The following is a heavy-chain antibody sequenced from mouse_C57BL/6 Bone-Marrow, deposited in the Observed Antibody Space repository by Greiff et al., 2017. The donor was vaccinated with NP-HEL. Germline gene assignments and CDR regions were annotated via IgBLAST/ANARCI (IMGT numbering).Heavy chain of an antibody. D-gene: IGHD4-1*02. V-gene: IGHV1-55*01. CDR2: IYPGSGST. CDR3: ASLLNWGYYAMDY. J-gene: IGHJ4*01. CDR1: GYTFTSYW. Sequence: VQLQESGAELVKPGASVKMSCKASGYTFTSYWITWVKQRPGQGLEWIGDIYPGSGSTNYNEKFKSKATLTVDTSSSTAYMQLSSLTSEDSAVYYCASLLNWGYYAMDYWGQGTSVTVSS.